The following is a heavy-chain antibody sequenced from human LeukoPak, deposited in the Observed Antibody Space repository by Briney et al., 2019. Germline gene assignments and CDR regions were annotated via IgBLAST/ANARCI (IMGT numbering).Heavy chain of an antibody. CDR2: IQEDGSNR. CDR3: AREARGTRAAFDI. CDR1: GFTLSYYW. Sequence: SGGSLRLSCAASGFTLSYYWMSWVRQAPGKGLEWVANIQEDGSNRYYVGSVKGRFTISRDNAKNSAYLQMNSLRAEDTAVYYCAREARGTRAAFDIWGQGTMVTVS. D-gene: IGHD1-1*01. J-gene: IGHJ3*02. V-gene: IGHV3-7*01.